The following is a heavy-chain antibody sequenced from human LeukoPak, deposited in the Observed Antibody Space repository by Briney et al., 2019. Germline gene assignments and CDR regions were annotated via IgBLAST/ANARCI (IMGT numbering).Heavy chain of an antibody. CDR2: IIPIFGSS. CDR1: GGTFSSYA. CDR3: ARGTYFYDSSGYSVFDY. D-gene: IGHD3-22*01. J-gene: IGHJ4*02. V-gene: IGHV1-69*13. Sequence: SVTVSCTCSGGTFSSYAISWVRPAPGQGLEWMGGIIPIFGSSNYAQKFQGRVTIHADEYTSTAYMELSSLRSEDTAVYYCARGTYFYDSSGYSVFDYWGQGTLVTVSP.